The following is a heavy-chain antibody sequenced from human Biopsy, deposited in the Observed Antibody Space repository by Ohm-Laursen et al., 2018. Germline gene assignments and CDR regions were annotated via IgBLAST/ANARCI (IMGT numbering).Heavy chain of an antibody. V-gene: IGHV1-69*06. CDR1: GGTFTNYA. Sequence: SSVKVSCKASGGTFTNYAISWVRQAPGQGLEWMGGIIPIFGTANYAQRFQGRVALAADKSTGTAYMELNRLISDDTAVYYCATDADGYYTEFDFWGQGTLITVSS. D-gene: IGHD5-24*01. CDR2: IIPIFGTA. CDR3: ATDADGYYTEFDF. J-gene: IGHJ4*02.